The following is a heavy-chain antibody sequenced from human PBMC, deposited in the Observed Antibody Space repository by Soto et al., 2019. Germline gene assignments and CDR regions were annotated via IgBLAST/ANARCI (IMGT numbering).Heavy chain of an antibody. CDR1: GYTFTSYY. CDR3: AREAFGSDILDPYFDY. Sequence: GASVKVSCKASGYTFTSYYMHWVRQAPGQGLEWMGIINPSGGSTSYAQKFQGRVTMTRDTSTSTVYMELSSLRSEGTAVYYCAREAFGSDILDPYFDYWGQGTLVTVSS. V-gene: IGHV1-46*01. D-gene: IGHD3-3*01. CDR2: INPSGGST. J-gene: IGHJ4*02.